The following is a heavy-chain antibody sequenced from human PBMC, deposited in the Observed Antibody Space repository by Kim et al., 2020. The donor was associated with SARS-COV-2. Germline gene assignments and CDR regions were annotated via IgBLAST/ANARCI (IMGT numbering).Heavy chain of an antibody. V-gene: IGHV4-4*07. CDR3: ARQVAGTDRRFDY. J-gene: IGHJ4*02. D-gene: IGHD6-19*01. Sequence: SETLSLICTVSGGSVSSYRWSGIRQAAGKVLEWIGIINASGSPNYNPSLKIRLTMSVDASQHQMSLKLSSVTAADTAMYYCARQVAGTDRRFDYWGQGILVTVSS. CDR2: INASGSP. CDR1: GGSVSSYR.